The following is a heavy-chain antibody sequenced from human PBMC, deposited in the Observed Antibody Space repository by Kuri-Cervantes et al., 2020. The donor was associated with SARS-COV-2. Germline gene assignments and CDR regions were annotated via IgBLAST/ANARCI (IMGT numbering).Heavy chain of an antibody. CDR1: GFTFSGHW. CDR2: INPDGSYT. CDR3: ARGKSSGYYEPALYFDY. D-gene: IGHD3-22*01. Sequence: GGSLRLSCAASGFTFSGHWIHWVRQAPGKGLAWVSRINPDGSYTNNADSVKGRFTLSRDNAKNMLFLQMNSLRAEDTAVYYCARGKSSGYYEPALYFDYWGQGTLVTVSS. J-gene: IGHJ4*02. V-gene: IGHV3-74*01.